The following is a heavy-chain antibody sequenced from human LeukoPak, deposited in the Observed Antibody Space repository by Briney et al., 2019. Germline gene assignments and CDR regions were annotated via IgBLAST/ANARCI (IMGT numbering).Heavy chain of an antibody. D-gene: IGHD2-2*01. Sequence: PSETLSLTCAVYGGSFSGYYWSWIRQPPGKGLEWIGEINHSGSTNYDPSLKSRVTISVDTSKNQFSLKLSSVTAADTAVHYCASKPWCSSTSCYYFDYWGQGTLVTVSS. V-gene: IGHV4-34*01. CDR1: GGSFSGYY. CDR2: INHSGST. J-gene: IGHJ4*02. CDR3: ASKPWCSSTSCYYFDY.